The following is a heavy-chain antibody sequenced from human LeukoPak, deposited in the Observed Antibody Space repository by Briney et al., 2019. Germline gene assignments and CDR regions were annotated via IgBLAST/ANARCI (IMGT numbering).Heavy chain of an antibody. J-gene: IGHJ6*03. CDR3: ASGEFYYYMDV. CDR2: IIPIFGTA. V-gene: IGHV1-69*13. Sequence: WASVKVSCKAPGGTFSSYAISWVRQAPGQGLEWMGGIIPIFGTANYAQKFQGRVTITADESTSTAYMELSSLRSEDTAVYYCASGEFYYYMDVWGKGTTVTISS. CDR1: GGTFSSYA. D-gene: IGHD3-10*01.